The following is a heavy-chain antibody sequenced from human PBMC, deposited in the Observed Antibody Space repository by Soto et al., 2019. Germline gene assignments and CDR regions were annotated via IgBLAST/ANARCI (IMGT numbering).Heavy chain of an antibody. V-gene: IGHV3-23*01. CDR3: AKSTQQLVSTASNY. J-gene: IGHJ4*02. CDR1: GFTFSSYA. Sequence: GGSLRLSCAASGFTFSSYAMSWVRQARGKGLEWVSAISGSGGSTYYADSVKGRFTISRDNSKNTLYLQMNSLRAEDTAVYYCAKSTQQLVSTASNYWGQGTLVTVSS. CDR2: ISGSGGST. D-gene: IGHD6-13*01.